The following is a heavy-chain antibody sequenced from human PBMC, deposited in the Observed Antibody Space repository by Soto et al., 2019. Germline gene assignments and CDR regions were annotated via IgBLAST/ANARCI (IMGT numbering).Heavy chain of an antibody. J-gene: IGHJ4*02. V-gene: IGHV3-33*01. CDR1: GFTFSSYG. CDR3: ARGRWELRLPSYYFDY. Sequence: GGSLRLSCAASGFTFSSYGMHWVRLAPGKGLEWVAVIWYDGSNKYYADSVKGRFTISRDNSKNTLYLQMNSLRAKDTAVYYCARGRWELRLPSYYFDYWGQGPRSPSPQ. D-gene: IGHD1-26*01. CDR2: IWYDGSNK.